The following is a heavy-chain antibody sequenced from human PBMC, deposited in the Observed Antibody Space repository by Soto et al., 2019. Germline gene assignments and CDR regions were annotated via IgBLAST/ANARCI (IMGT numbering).Heavy chain of an antibody. CDR1: GYTFTRYG. CDR2: ISAYNGNT. V-gene: IGHV1-18*01. Sequence: QVQLVQSGAEVKKPGASVKVYCKASGYTFTRYGISWVRQAPGQGLEWMGWISAYNGNTNYAQKLQRRVTMLTVTSTSTAYMELRSLISYDTAVYYCARDHFILDYDYVCGSYRYTGFGYFDYWGQGTLVTVSS. D-gene: IGHD3-16*02. CDR3: ARDHFILDYDYVCGSYRYTGFGYFDY. J-gene: IGHJ4*02.